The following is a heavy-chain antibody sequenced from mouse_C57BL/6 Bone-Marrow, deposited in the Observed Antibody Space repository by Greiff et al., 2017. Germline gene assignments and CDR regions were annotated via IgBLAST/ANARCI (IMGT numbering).Heavy chain of an antibody. J-gene: IGHJ4*01. D-gene: IGHD2-12*01. CDR1: GFTFSSYA. V-gene: IGHV5-4*01. CDR2: ISDGGSYT. Sequence: EVKVVESGGGLVKPGGSLKLSCAASGFTFSSYAMSWVRQTPEKRLEWVATISDGGSYTYYPDNVKGRFTISRDNAKNNLYLQMSHLKSEDTAMYYCAREASYYSYDYAMAYWGQGTSVTVSS. CDR3: AREASYYSYDYAMAY.